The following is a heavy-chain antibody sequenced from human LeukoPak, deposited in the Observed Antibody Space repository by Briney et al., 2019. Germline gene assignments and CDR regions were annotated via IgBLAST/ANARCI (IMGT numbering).Heavy chain of an antibody. J-gene: IGHJ4*02. V-gene: IGHV1-8*01. CDR1: GYTFTSYD. CDR3: ARGGVIRPLWY. CDR2: MNPNSGNT. Sequence: ASVKVSCKASGYTFTSYDINWVRQATGQGLEWMGWMNPNSGNTGYAQKFQGRVTMTRDTSTSTVYMELSSLRSEDTAVYYCARGGVIRPLWYWGQGTLVTVSS. D-gene: IGHD3-10*01.